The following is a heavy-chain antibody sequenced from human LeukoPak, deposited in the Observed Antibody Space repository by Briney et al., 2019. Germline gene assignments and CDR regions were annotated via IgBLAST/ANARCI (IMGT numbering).Heavy chain of an antibody. Sequence: PGGSLRLSCATSGFTFNDYAMNWVRQAPGKGLEWVSLIDKDGRKTYYADSVKGRFTISRDNSKNSLYLQMTSLRTEDTALYYCATWAFYHSLDVWGQGATVTVSS. V-gene: IGHV3-43*02. CDR3: ATWAFYHSLDV. CDR2: IDKDGRKT. J-gene: IGHJ6*02. D-gene: IGHD1-26*01. CDR1: GFTFNDYA.